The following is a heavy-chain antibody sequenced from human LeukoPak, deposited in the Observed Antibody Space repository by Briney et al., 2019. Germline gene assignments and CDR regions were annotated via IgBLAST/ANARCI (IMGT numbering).Heavy chain of an antibody. CDR1: GYSFSSCG. Sequence: GASVKVSCKTSGYSFSSCGISWVRQAPGQGLAWIGWISGYNGDTIYAPKFLGRVTMITDTFTSTVDMELRSLRSDDTAMYFCARDLAWGQTEGTMEWLDSWGQGTLVTVSS. J-gene: IGHJ5*01. V-gene: IGHV1-18*01. D-gene: IGHD7-27*01. CDR2: ISGYNGDT. CDR3: ARDLAWGQTEGTMEWLDS.